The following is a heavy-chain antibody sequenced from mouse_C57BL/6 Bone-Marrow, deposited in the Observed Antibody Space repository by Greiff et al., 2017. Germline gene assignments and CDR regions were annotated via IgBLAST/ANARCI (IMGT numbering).Heavy chain of an antibody. D-gene: IGHD1-1*01. J-gene: IGHJ4*01. Sequence: VQLQQPGAELVRPGSSVKLSCKASGYTFTSYWMDWVKQRPGQGLEWIGNIYPSDSETHYNQKFKDKATLTVDKSSSTAYMQLSSLTSEDSAVYYCARRDGSDYAMDYWGQGTSVTVSS. V-gene: IGHV1-61*01. CDR1: GYTFTSYW. CDR2: IYPSDSET. CDR3: ARRDGSDYAMDY.